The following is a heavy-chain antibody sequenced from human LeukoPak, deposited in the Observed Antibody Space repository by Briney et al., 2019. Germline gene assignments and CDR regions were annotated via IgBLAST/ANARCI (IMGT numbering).Heavy chain of an antibody. D-gene: IGHD3-10*01. V-gene: IGHV3-53*01. CDR1: GFTFSSYA. CDR2: IYSGGST. J-gene: IGHJ4*02. Sequence: GGSLRLSCAASGFTFSSYAMSWVRQAPGKGLEWVSVIYSGGSTYYADSVKGRFTISRDNSKNTLYLQMNSLRAEDTAVYYCARDQIDSGSYYDYWGQGTLVTVSS. CDR3: ARDQIDSGSYYDY.